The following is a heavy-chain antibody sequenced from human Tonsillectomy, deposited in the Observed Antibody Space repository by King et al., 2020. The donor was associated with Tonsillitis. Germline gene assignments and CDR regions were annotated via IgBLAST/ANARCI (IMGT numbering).Heavy chain of an antibody. Sequence: VQLVESGGGLVQPGGSLRLSCAASGFTFSSYWMSWVRQAPGKGLEWVANIKQDGSEKYYVDSVKARFTISRDNAKNSLYLQMNSLRAEDTAVYYCARDTAGYSSGWYVGGLDYWGQGTLVTVSS. CDR2: IKQDGSEK. V-gene: IGHV3-7*01. CDR3: ARDTAGYSSGWYVGGLDY. CDR1: GFTFSSYW. D-gene: IGHD6-19*01. J-gene: IGHJ4*02.